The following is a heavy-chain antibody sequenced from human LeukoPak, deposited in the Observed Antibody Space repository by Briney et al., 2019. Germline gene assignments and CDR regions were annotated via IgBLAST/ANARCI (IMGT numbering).Heavy chain of an antibody. CDR1: DSSIRSNYL. V-gene: IGHV4-38-2*02. Sequence: PSETLSLTCTVSDSSIRSNYLWGWIRQPPGKGLEWIGNVDQSGSTYHNPSLKSRATLSLDTSKKQFSLKLTSVAAADTAVYYCASVGASHYGDWFFDYWGQGTLVTVSS. D-gene: IGHD4-17*01. J-gene: IGHJ4*02. CDR2: VDQSGST. CDR3: ASVGASHYGDWFFDY.